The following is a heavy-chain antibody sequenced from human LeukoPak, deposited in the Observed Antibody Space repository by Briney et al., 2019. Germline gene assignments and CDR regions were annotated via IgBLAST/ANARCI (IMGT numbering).Heavy chain of an antibody. Sequence: SQTLSLTCTVSGGSISSGSYYWSWIRQPAGKGLEWIGRIYTSGSTNYNPSLKSRVTISVDTSKNQFSLKLSSVTAADTAEYYCASGYDLDYWGQGTLVTVSS. D-gene: IGHD5-12*01. CDR2: IYTSGST. V-gene: IGHV4-61*02. CDR3: ASGYDLDY. CDR1: GGSISSGSYY. J-gene: IGHJ4*02.